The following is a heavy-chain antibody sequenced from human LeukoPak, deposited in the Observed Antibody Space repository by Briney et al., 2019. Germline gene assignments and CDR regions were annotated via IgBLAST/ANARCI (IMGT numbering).Heavy chain of an antibody. Sequence: GGSLRLSCAASGFTVSSDYMSWVRQAPGKGLEWVSVIYSGDTTYYADSVKGRFTISRDNSKNTLFLQMNSLRAEDTAVYYCAKDPAYDILTGPIFDYWGQGTLVTVSS. V-gene: IGHV3-53*01. CDR2: IYSGDTT. D-gene: IGHD3-9*01. CDR3: AKDPAYDILTGPIFDY. J-gene: IGHJ4*02. CDR1: GFTVSSDY.